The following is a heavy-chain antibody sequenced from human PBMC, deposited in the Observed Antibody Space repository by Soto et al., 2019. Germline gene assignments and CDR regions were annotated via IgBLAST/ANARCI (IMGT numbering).Heavy chain of an antibody. D-gene: IGHD6-19*01. Sequence: EVQLVESGGGLVQPGGSLRLSCAASGFTFSSYDMHWVRQATGKGLEWVSAIGTAGDTYYPGSVKGRFTISRENAKNSLYLQMNSLRAGDTAVYDCARVAVAGKSWAFDIWGQGTMVTVSS. V-gene: IGHV3-13*01. CDR2: IGTAGDT. J-gene: IGHJ3*02. CDR1: GFTFSSYD. CDR3: ARVAVAGKSWAFDI.